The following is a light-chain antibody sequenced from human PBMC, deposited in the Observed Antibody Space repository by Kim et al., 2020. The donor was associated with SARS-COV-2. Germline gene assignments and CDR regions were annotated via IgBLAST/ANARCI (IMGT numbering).Light chain of an antibody. J-gene: IGKJ2*01. CDR2: GVS. CDR3: QQFGSTPYT. V-gene: IGKV3-20*01. Sequence: EIVLTQSPGILSLSPGERATLSCRASQSVSATFLAWYQQNPGQAPRLLIYGVSKRATGIPDRFSGSGSGTDFTLTISRLEPADFAVYYCQQFGSTPYTFGRGTKLEI. CDR1: QSVSATF.